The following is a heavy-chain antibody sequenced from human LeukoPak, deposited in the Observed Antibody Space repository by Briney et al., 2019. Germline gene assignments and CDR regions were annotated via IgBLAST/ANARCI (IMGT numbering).Heavy chain of an antibody. Sequence: PSETLSLTCAVYGGSFSGYYWSWIRQPPGKGLEWIGEINHSGSTNYNPSLKSRVTISVGTSKNQFSLKLSSVTAADTAVYYCARVGRGIVVVPAAIEYYYMDVWGKGTTVTVSS. CDR1: GGSFSGYY. CDR2: INHSGST. J-gene: IGHJ6*03. D-gene: IGHD2-2*01. CDR3: ARVGRGIVVVPAAIEYYYMDV. V-gene: IGHV4-34*01.